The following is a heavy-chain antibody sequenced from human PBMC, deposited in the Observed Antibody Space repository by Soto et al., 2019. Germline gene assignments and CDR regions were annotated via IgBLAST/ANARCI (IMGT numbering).Heavy chain of an antibody. J-gene: IGHJ6*02. CDR3: TTGGSIAARPVYYYGMDV. CDR1: GFTFSNAW. D-gene: IGHD6-6*01. Sequence: GGSLRLSCAASGFTFSNAWMSWVRQAPGKGLEWVGRIKSKTDGGTTDYAAPVKGRFTISRDDSKNTLYLQMNSLKTEDTAVYYCTTGGSIAARPVYYYGMDVWGQGTTVTVSS. V-gene: IGHV3-15*01. CDR2: IKSKTDGGTT.